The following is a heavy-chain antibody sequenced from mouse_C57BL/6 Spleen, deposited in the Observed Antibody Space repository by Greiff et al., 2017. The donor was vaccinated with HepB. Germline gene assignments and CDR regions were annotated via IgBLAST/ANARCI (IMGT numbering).Heavy chain of an antibody. CDR2: ISDGGSYT. CDR1: GFTFSSYA. Sequence: VQLVESGGGLVKPGGSLKLSCAASGFTFSSYAMSWVRQTPEKRLEWVATISDGGSYTYYPDNVKGRFTISRDNAKNNLYLQMSHLKSEDTAMYYCARDVYYYGSSYVGFAYWGQGTLVTVSA. CDR3: ARDVYYYGSSYVGFAY. J-gene: IGHJ3*01. V-gene: IGHV5-4*01. D-gene: IGHD1-1*01.